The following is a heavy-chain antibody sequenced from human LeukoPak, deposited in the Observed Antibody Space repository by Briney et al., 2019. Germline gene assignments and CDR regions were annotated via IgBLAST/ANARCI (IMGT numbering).Heavy chain of an antibody. CDR1: GDSISSGDYY. D-gene: IGHD3-22*01. V-gene: IGHV4-61*02. J-gene: IGHJ4*02. CDR2: ISSSGST. CDR3: ARGYTRQDSSGGY. Sequence: SETLSLTCTVSGDSISSGDYYWSWIRQPAGKGLEWIGRISSSGSTNYNPSLKSRVTISVDTSKNQFSLKLSSVTAADTAVYYCARGYTRQDSSGGYWGQGTLVTVSS.